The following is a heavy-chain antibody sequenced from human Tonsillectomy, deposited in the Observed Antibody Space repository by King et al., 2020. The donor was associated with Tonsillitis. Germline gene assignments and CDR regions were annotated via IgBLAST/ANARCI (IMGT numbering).Heavy chain of an antibody. J-gene: IGHJ4*02. Sequence: DVQLVESGGGLVKPGGSLRLSCAASRFTFSTYSMTWVRQSPGKGLEWVSSISSSSNYIYYADSVKGRFTISRDNAKNSLYLQMNSLRGEETAVYYCARKPITGSTSVDYWGQGTLVTVSS. CDR1: RFTFSTYS. V-gene: IGHV3-21*01. CDR3: ARKPITGSTSVDY. D-gene: IGHD1-7*01. CDR2: ISSSSNYI.